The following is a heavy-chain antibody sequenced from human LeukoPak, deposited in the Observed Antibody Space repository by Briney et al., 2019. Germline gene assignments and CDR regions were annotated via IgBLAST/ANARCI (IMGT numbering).Heavy chain of an antibody. D-gene: IGHD3-22*01. CDR3: AKESIYYDSSGYYHGGLDY. J-gene: IGHJ4*02. Sequence: GGSLRLSCAASGFTFSSYGMHWVRQAPGKGLEWVALIRYDGSNQWYVDSVKGRFTISRDNSKDMVYLQMNSLRAEDTAVYYCAKESIYYDSSGYYHGGLDYWGQGTLVTVSS. V-gene: IGHV3-30*02. CDR1: GFTFSSYG. CDR2: IRYDGSNQ.